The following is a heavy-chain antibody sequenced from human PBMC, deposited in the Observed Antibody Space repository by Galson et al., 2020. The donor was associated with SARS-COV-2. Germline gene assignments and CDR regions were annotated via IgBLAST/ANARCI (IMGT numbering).Heavy chain of an antibody. CDR1: GFSLSLTGVG. V-gene: IGHV2-5*02. CDR2: IYWDDDK. D-gene: IGHD3-10*01. CDR3: AHKPPGGPVADAFDV. Sequence: KMTGPTLVKPPQTLTLTCNFSGFSLSLTGVGVGWIRQPPGQALEWLALIYWDDDKRYRPSLKSRLTITKDTSKNQVVLTMANMDPVDTGTYYCAHKPPGGPVADAFDVWGRWTMVTVSS. J-gene: IGHJ3*01.